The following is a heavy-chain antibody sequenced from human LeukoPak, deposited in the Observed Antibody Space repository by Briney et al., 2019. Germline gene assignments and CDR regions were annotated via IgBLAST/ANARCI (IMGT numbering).Heavy chain of an antibody. J-gene: IGHJ1*01. CDR3: ARPYCSSTSCYGYFQH. Sequence: GESLKISCKGSGYSFTSYWIGWVRQMPGKVLEWMGIIYPGDSDTRYSPSFQGQVTISADKSISTAYLQWSSLKASDTAMFYCARPYCSSTSCYGYFQHWGQGTLVTVSS. CDR1: GYSFTSYW. V-gene: IGHV5-51*01. D-gene: IGHD2-2*01. CDR2: IYPGDSDT.